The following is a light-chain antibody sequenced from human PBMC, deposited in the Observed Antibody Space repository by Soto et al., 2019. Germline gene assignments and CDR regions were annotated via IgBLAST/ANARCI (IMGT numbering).Light chain of an antibody. Sequence: DIQMTQSPSSLSASVGDSVTIICRASQDIGKNLAWYQQKPGQVPKLLIHLTSTLQSGVPSRFSGSGSGTDFTLTISSLQPEDVASYYCQKYNSVPATFGQGTKVEI. CDR2: LTS. CDR3: QKYNSVPAT. J-gene: IGKJ1*01. V-gene: IGKV1-27*01. CDR1: QDIGKN.